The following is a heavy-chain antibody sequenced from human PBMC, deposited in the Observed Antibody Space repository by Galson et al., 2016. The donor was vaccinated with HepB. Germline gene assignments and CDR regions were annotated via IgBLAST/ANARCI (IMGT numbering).Heavy chain of an antibody. Sequence: TLSLTCSVSGGAINDAYHWSWIRQHPGKGLEWIGYISYTGLTNYKSSLKSRITMSIDTSKNQFSLRLSAVTAADTAMYYCARGGENSWYDNDAFDIWGQGTMVTVSS. J-gene: IGHJ3*02. V-gene: IGHV4-31*03. D-gene: IGHD6-13*01. CDR1: GGAINDAYH. CDR2: ISYTGLT. CDR3: ARGGENSWYDNDAFDI.